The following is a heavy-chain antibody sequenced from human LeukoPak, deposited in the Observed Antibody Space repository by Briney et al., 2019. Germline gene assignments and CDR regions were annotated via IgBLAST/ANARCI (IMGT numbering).Heavy chain of an antibody. D-gene: IGHD2-2*01. J-gene: IGHJ4*02. CDR2: IYYSGST. Sequence: SETLSLTCTVSGGSISSYYWSWIRQPPGKGLEWIGYIYYSGSTNYNPSLKSRVTISVDTSKNQFSLKLSSVTAADTAVYYCARVFSTSFPPDYWGQGTLVTVSS. CDR1: GGSISSYY. CDR3: ARVFSTSFPPDY. V-gene: IGHV4-59*01.